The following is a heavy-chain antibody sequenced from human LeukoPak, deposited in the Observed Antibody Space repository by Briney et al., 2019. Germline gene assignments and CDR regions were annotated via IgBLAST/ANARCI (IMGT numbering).Heavy chain of an antibody. CDR3: ARSTYYYDSSGYFVGYFQH. V-gene: IGHV4-61*01. D-gene: IGHD3-22*01. CDR2: IFYTGST. CDR1: GYSISSGYY. J-gene: IGHJ1*01. Sequence: TSETLSLTCTVFGYSISSGYYWGWIRQPPGKGLEWIGYIFYTGSTNYNPSLKSRVTISVDTSKNQFSLKLNSVTAADTAVYYCARSTYYYDSSGYFVGYFQHWGQGTLVTVSS.